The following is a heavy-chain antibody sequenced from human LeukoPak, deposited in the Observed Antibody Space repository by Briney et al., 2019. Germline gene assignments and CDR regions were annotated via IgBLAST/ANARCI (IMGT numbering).Heavy chain of an antibody. Sequence: ASETLSLTCTVSGGSISSGDYYWSWIRQHPGKGLEWIGYIYYSGTTNYNPSLKSRVTISVDTSKNQFSLKLSSVTAADTAVYYCARHGGIVVVVAAHDNWFDPWGRGTLVTVSS. D-gene: IGHD2-15*01. J-gene: IGHJ5*02. CDR2: IYYSGTT. CDR1: GGSISSGDYY. V-gene: IGHV4-31*03. CDR3: ARHGGIVVVVAAHDNWFDP.